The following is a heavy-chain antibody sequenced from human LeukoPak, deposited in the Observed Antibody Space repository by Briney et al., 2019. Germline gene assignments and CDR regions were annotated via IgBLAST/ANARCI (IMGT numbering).Heavy chain of an antibody. CDR1: GFTFSNYA. CDR2: VSGRDTST. CDR3: AKWVDYDVLTGHYDSDY. Sequence: GASLRLSCAASGFTFSNYAMCWVRQAPGKGLEWVSAVSGRDTSTYYTDSVKGRFTISRDNSKNTLYLQMNSLSAEDTAIYYCAKWVDYDVLTGHYDSDYWGQGTLVTVSS. J-gene: IGHJ4*02. V-gene: IGHV3-23*01. D-gene: IGHD3-9*01.